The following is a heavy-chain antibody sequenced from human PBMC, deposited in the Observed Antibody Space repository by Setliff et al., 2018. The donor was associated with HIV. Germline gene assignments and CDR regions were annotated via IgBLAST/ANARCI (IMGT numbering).Heavy chain of an antibody. CDR1: GFTFSNYE. CDR2: ISSSGTTI. J-gene: IGHJ4*02. Sequence: PGGSLRLSCAASGFTFSNYEMNWVRQAPGKGLEWVSYISSSGTTIYYADSVKGRFTISRDNAKNSLYLQMNSLRAEDTAVYYCAAVEVTATGTGLNYWGQGTLVTVSS. D-gene: IGHD6-13*01. V-gene: IGHV3-48*03. CDR3: AAVEVTATGTGLNY.